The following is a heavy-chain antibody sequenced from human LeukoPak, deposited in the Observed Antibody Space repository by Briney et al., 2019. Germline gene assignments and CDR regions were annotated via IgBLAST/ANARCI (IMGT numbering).Heavy chain of an antibody. D-gene: IGHD3-16*02. CDR2: ISAYNGNT. J-gene: IGHJ4*02. Sequence: ASVKVSCKASGYTFTSYGITWVGQAPGQGLEWMGWISAYNGNTKYAQTLQGRVTMTTDTSTSTAYMELRSLRSDDTAVYYCARDKYDYVWGSYRSSLDYWGQGTLVTVSS. CDR1: GYTFTSYG. CDR3: ARDKYDYVWGSYRSSLDY. V-gene: IGHV1-18*01.